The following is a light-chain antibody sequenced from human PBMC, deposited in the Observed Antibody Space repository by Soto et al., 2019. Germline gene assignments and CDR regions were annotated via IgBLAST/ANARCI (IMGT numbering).Light chain of an antibody. Sequence: DVVMTQSPLSLPVTLGQPASISCRSSQSLVHGDGNTYLTWFQQRPGQSPRRLIYKVSDRDSGVPDRFSGSGSGTDFTLKIGRVEAEDVGIYFCMQATHCPYTFGLGTKLEIK. CDR2: KVS. CDR1: QSLVHGDGNTY. J-gene: IGKJ2*01. CDR3: MQATHCPYT. V-gene: IGKV2-30*02.